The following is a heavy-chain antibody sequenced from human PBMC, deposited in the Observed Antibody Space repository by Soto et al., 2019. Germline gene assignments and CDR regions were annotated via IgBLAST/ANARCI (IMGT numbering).Heavy chain of an antibody. J-gene: IGHJ3*02. Sequence: SETLSLTCTVSGGSISSGDYYWIWIRQPPGKGLEWIGYIYYSGSTYYNPSLKSRVTISVDTSKNQFSLRLSSVTAADTAVYYCAYDSRHDAFDIWGQGTMVTVSS. CDR2: IYYSGST. V-gene: IGHV4-30-4*08. CDR3: AYDSRHDAFDI. D-gene: IGHD3-22*01. CDR1: GGSISSGDYY.